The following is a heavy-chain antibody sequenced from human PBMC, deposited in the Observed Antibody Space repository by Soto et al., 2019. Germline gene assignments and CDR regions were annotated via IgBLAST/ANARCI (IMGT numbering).Heavy chain of an antibody. J-gene: IGHJ4*02. Sequence: QITLKESGPTLMKPTQTLTLTCTFSGFSLSTRGVGVAWIRQPPGKALEWLALIYWDDDKRYSPSLKSRLTITKDTSKNQVVLTMTNMDPVDTATYYCVHKAPYGPPNDWGQGTLVTVSS. CDR2: IYWDDDK. D-gene: IGHD3-10*01. CDR1: GFSLSTRGVG. V-gene: IGHV2-5*02. CDR3: VHKAPYGPPND.